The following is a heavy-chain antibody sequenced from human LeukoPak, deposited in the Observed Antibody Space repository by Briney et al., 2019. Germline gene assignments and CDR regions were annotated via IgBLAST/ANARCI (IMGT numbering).Heavy chain of an antibody. CDR3: ARGVLGTDAFEI. CDR1: GGSISSGGYY. CDR2: IYCSGST. J-gene: IGHJ3*02. D-gene: IGHD1-1*01. V-gene: IGHV4-31*03. Sequence: SETLSLTCTVSGGSISSGGYYWSWIRQHPGKGLEWIGYIYCSGSTYYNPSLKSRVIISVDTSKNQFSLKLSSVTAADTAVYYCARGVLGTDAFEIWGQGTMATVSS.